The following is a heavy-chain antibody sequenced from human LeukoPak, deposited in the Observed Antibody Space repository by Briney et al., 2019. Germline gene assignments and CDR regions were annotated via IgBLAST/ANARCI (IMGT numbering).Heavy chain of an antibody. D-gene: IGHD2-15*01. Sequence: GGTLRLSCSASGFTFSSYHMHRLGHAPGKGLVGVADTWYDGSNKYYADSVKGRFTISRDNSKNTLYLQMNSLRAEDTAVYYCAKDSQSHAWSQFDYWGQGALVTVSS. CDR3: AKDSQSHAWSQFDY. CDR1: GFTFSSYH. CDR2: TWYDGSNK. V-gene: IGHV3-33*06. J-gene: IGHJ4*02.